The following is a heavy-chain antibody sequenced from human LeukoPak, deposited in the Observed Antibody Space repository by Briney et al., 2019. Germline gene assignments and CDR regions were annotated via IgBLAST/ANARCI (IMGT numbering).Heavy chain of an antibody. CDR2: IYSGGST. Sequence: GGSLRLSCAASGFTVSSNYMSWVRQALGKGLEWVSVIYSGGSTYYADSVKGRFTISRDNSKNTLYLQMNSLRAEDTAVYYCARLTWIRADYWGQGTLVTVSS. V-gene: IGHV3-66*02. J-gene: IGHJ4*02. D-gene: IGHD5-18*01. CDR3: ARLTWIRADY. CDR1: GFTVSSNY.